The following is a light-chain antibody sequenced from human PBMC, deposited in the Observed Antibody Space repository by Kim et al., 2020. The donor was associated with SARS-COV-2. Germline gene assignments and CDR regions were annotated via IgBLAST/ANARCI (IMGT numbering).Light chain of an antibody. Sequence: PASVGDTLTITCRASQSVHNWLAWYQQTPGQVPKLLIEKASDLQSGVPARFSGSGSGTEFTLTITTLQPSDFATYYCQQYHTHSTFGQGTKVDIK. CDR1: QSVHNW. CDR3: QQYHTHST. J-gene: IGKJ1*01. V-gene: IGKV1-5*03. CDR2: KAS.